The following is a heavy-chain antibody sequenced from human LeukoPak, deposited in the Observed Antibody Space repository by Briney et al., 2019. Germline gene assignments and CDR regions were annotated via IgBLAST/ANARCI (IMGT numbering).Heavy chain of an antibody. CDR2: ISISATGT. Sequence: GGSLRLSCAASGFTFSNYAMNWVRQAPGEGLEWVSSISISATGTYYADSVKGRFTISRDDSKNTLYLQMRSLRADDTAVYFCAKKSITVPGTPYFDYCGQGTLVTVSS. J-gene: IGHJ4*02. CDR1: GFTFSNYA. CDR3: AKKSITVPGTPYFDY. V-gene: IGHV3-23*05. D-gene: IGHD6-19*01.